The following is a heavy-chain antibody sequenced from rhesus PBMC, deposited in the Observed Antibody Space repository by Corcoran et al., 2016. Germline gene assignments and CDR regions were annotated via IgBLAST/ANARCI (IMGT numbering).Heavy chain of an antibody. J-gene: IGHJ4*01. Sequence: QVQLVQSGAEVKKSGSSVKVSCKASGYTFTDYYMHWVRQAPGQGLEWMGEINPKTRGTNYAQKCQGRVTMTRAPSTSTAYMELSSLRSEDTAVYYCARTYCSGIYCYAPLYWGQGVLVTVSS. CDR1: GYTFTDYY. D-gene: IGHD2-27*01. V-gene: IGHV1-138*01. CDR3: ARTYCSGIYCYAPLY. CDR2: INPKTRGT.